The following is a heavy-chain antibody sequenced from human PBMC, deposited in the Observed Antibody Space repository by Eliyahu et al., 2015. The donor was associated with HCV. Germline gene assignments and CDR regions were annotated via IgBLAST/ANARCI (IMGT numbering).Heavy chain of an antibody. Sequence: EVQLSESGGGLVQPGGSLRLSCAASGFTFGSYAMTWVRQAPGKGLEWVXVITDTGDNTXYTDSVKGRFTISRDNSKNTLFLQMNSLRAEDTAVYYCAKPTYYYDSSGFQAWGQGTLVTVSS. J-gene: IGHJ4*02. CDR3: AKPTYYYDSSGFQA. V-gene: IGHV3-23*01. CDR2: ITDTGDNT. D-gene: IGHD3-22*01. CDR1: GFTFGSYA.